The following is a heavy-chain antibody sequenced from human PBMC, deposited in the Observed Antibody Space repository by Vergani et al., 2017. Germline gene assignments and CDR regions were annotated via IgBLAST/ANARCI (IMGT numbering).Heavy chain of an antibody. Sequence: EVQLLESGGGLVQPGGSLRLSCAASGFTVSSNYMSWVRQAPGKGLEWVSVIYSGGSTYYADSVKGRFTISRDNSKNTLYLQMNSLRAEDTAVYYCARGRGYSYGYVYYFDYGGQGTLVTVSS. D-gene: IGHD5-18*01. J-gene: IGHJ4*02. V-gene: IGHV3-53*01. CDR3: ARGRGYSYGYVYYFDY. CDR1: GFTVSSNY. CDR2: IYSGGST.